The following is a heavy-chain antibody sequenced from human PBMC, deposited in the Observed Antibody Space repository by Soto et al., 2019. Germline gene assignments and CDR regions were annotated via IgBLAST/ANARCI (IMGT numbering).Heavy chain of an antibody. CDR1: GGSISSGGYY. CDR3: AKHDYGDYRGAFDI. Sequence: SETLSLTCTVSGGSISSGGYYWSWIRQHPGKGLEWIGYIYYSGSTYYNPSLKSRVTISVDTSKNQFSLKLSSVTAADTAVYYCAKHDYGDYRGAFDIWGQGTMVTVSS. J-gene: IGHJ3*02. CDR2: IYYSGST. D-gene: IGHD4-17*01. V-gene: IGHV4-31*03.